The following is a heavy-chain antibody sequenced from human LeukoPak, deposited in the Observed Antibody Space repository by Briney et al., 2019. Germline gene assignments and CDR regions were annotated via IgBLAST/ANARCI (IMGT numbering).Heavy chain of an antibody. CDR2: IYTSGST. Sequence: PSQTLSLTCTVSGGSISSGSYYWSCIRQPAGKGLEWIGRIYTSGSTNYNPSLKSRVTISVDTSKIQFSLKLSSVTAADTALYYCARKPIVSSAWYYFDYWGQGTLVTVSS. CDR1: GGSISSGSYY. V-gene: IGHV4-61*02. CDR3: ARKPIVSSAWYYFDY. D-gene: IGHD6-13*01. J-gene: IGHJ4*02.